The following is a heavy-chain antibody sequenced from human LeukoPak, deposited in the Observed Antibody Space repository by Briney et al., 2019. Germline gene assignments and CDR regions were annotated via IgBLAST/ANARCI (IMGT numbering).Heavy chain of an antibody. V-gene: IGHV4-31*03. CDR2: IYYSGST. Sequence: ASETLSLTCTVSGGSISSGGYYWSWIRQHPGKGLEWIGYIYYSGSTYYTPSLKSRVTISVDTSKNQFSLKLSSVTAADTAVYYCARDYHASGSYLGTDYWGQGALVTVS. D-gene: IGHD3-10*01. J-gene: IGHJ4*02. CDR3: ARDYHASGSYLGTDY. CDR1: GGSISSGGYY.